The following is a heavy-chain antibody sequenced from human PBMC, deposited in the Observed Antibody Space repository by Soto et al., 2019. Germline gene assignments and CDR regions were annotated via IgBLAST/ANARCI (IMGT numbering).Heavy chain of an antibody. Sequence: PVGLMRLSWAASGFTFISFTMHRVRQDPGKGLEWVAVIWYDGSNKYYADSVKGRFTISRDNSKNTLYLQMNSLRAEDTAVYYCARDPIAVAGTVPDYWGQGTLVTVSS. CDR2: IWYDGSNK. J-gene: IGHJ4*02. D-gene: IGHD6-19*01. CDR3: ARDPIAVAGTVPDY. CDR1: GFTFISFT. V-gene: IGHV3-33*08.